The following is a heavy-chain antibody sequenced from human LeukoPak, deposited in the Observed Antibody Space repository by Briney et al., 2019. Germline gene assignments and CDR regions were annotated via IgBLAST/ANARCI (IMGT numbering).Heavy chain of an antibody. Sequence: GASVKVSCRASGYTFADYYIHCVRQAPGQGLEWIGWINPNSGGTNYAQKFQGRVAMTRDTSISIVYMELSRLTSDDTAVHYCARGRRDSSGYYSYWGQGTLVTVSS. CDR1: GYTFADYY. V-gene: IGHV1-2*02. CDR2: INPNSGGT. CDR3: ARGRRDSSGYYSY. J-gene: IGHJ4*02. D-gene: IGHD3-22*01.